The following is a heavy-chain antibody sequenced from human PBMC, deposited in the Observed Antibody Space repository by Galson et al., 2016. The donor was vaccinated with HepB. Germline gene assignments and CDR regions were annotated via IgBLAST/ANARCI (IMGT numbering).Heavy chain of an antibody. Sequence: SLRLSCAASGFSFSSYAMSWVRQAPGKGLEWASAISGSGGRTYYADSMKGRFTISRDNSKKTLYLQMNSLRAEDTAVYYCAKDRDDGPYYYYYMDVWGKGTTITVSS. D-gene: IGHD4/OR15-4a*01. CDR1: GFSFSSYA. V-gene: IGHV3-23*01. CDR3: AKDRDDGPYYYYYMDV. J-gene: IGHJ6*03. CDR2: ISGSGGRT.